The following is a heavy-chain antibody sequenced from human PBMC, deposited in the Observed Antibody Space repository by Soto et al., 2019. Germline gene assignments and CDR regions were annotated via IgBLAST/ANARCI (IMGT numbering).Heavy chain of an antibody. D-gene: IGHD6-19*01. Sequence: QVQLVQSGAEVKKPGSSVKVSCKASGGTFSSYAISWVRQAPGQGLEWMGGIIPIFGTANYAQKFQGRVTITADESTSTAYVELSSLRSEDTAVYYCARGPLSPRQWLVQVHYWGQGTLVTVSS. CDR3: ARGPLSPRQWLVQVHY. CDR2: IIPIFGTA. CDR1: GGTFSSYA. V-gene: IGHV1-69*01. J-gene: IGHJ4*02.